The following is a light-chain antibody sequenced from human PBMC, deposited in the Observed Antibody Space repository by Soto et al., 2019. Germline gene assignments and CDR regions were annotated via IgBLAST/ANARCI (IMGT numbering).Light chain of an antibody. V-gene: IGKV3-15*01. CDR2: GAS. Sequence: EIVMTQSPATLSVSPGERATLSCRASQSVSSNLAWYQQKPGQAPRLLIYGASTTATGIPARFSGSGSGTDFTLTISRLQSEDFAVYYCQQYNNWLAFGGGTKVEIK. J-gene: IGKJ4*01. CDR1: QSVSSN. CDR3: QQYNNWLA.